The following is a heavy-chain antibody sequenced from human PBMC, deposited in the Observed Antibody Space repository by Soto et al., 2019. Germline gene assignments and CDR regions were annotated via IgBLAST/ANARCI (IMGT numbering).Heavy chain of an antibody. CDR3: ARDGNGSGLRTFDY. CDR2: IIPILGTV. J-gene: IGHJ4*02. V-gene: IGHV1-69*08. Sequence: QVQLVQSGAEVKKPGSSVKVSCKASGGTFSSYTISWVRQAPGQGLEWMGRIIPILGTVDYAQQFQGRVTITADKSTSTAYMDLSSLRSEDTAVYYCARDGNGSGLRTFDYLGQGTLVTGTS. CDR1: GGTFSSYT. D-gene: IGHD3-10*01.